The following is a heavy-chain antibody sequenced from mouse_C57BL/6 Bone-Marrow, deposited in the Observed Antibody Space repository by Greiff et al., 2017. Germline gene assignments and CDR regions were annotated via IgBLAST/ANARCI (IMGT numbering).Heavy chain of an antibody. CDR3: EREVDYYGSSYVGYYLDY. Sequence: QVQLQQPGAELVKPGASVKLSCKASGYTFTSYWMQWVKQRPGQGLEWIGEIDPSDSDTNYNQKFKGKATLTVDTSSSTAYMQLSSLTSEDSAVSYCEREVDYYGSSYVGYYLDYWGQGTTLTVSS. CDR1: GYTFTSYW. J-gene: IGHJ2*01. V-gene: IGHV1-50*01. D-gene: IGHD1-1*01. CDR2: IDPSDSDT.